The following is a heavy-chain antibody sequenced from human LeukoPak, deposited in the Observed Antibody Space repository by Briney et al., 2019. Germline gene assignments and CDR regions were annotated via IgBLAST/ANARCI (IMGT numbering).Heavy chain of an antibody. CDR3: ARDDGQLWSSDY. D-gene: IGHD5-18*01. J-gene: IGHJ4*02. CDR2: IRLSGSQT. V-gene: IGHV3-7*01. Sequence: GGSLRLSCAASGFAFNTYSMSWVRQAPGKGLEFVANIRLSGSQTEYVDSVKGRFTISRDNAKDSLYLQMNNLRVEDTAVYYCARDDGQLWSSDYWGQGTLVTVSS. CDR1: GFAFNTYS.